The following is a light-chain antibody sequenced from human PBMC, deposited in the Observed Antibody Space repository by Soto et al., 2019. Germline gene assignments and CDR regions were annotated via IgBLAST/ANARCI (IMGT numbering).Light chain of an antibody. CDR2: DVT. J-gene: IGLJ7*01. CDR3: CSYAGRYTWV. CDR1: TNDLGDY. Sequence: QSALTQPRSVSGSPGQSVTISCTGTTNDLGDYVSWYQQNPGKAPKVMIYDVTRRPSGVPDRFSGSKSGNTASLTISGLQAEDEADYYCCSYAGRYTWVLGSGTQLTVL. V-gene: IGLV2-11*01.